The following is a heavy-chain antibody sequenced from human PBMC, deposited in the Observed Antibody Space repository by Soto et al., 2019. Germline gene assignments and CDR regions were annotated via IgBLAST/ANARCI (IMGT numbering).Heavy chain of an antibody. Sequence: ASVKVSCKASGYTFTSYAMHWVRQAPGQRLEWMGWISADNGNTKYAQKLQGRVTMTTDTSTSTAYMELRSLRSDDTAVYYCARENTELGFDYWGQGTLVTVSS. CDR3: ARENTELGFDY. V-gene: IGHV1-3*01. CDR1: GYTFTSYA. J-gene: IGHJ4*02. D-gene: IGHD6-13*01. CDR2: ISADNGNT.